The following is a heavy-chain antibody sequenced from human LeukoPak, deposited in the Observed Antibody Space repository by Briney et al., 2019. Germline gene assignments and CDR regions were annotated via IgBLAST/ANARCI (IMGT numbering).Heavy chain of an antibody. CDR1: GGSISTYY. J-gene: IGHJ4*02. V-gene: IGHV4-59*01. Sequence: SETLSLTCTVSGGSISTYYWSWIRQPPGKGLEWIGYIYYSGSTSYDPSLKSRITISVDTFKNQFSLKLSSVTAADTAVYYCARDDASSSSFDYWGQGTLVTVSS. CDR3: ARDDASSSSFDY. D-gene: IGHD6-6*01. CDR2: IYYSGST.